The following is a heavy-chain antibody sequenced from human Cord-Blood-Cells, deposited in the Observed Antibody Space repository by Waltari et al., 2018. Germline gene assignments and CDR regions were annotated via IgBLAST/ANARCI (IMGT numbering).Heavy chain of an antibody. CDR1: GYSISSGYY. J-gene: IGHJ5*02. CDR2: IYHSGST. Sequence: QVQLQESGPGLVKPSETLSLTCAVSGYSISSGYYWGWIRQPPGKGLEWIGSIYHSGSTYYNPSRKRRVNISVDTSKNQFSRKLSSVTAADTAVYYCARDYRRGGVRWFDPWGQGTLVTVSS. CDR3: ARDYRRGGVRWFDP. V-gene: IGHV4-38-2*02. D-gene: IGHD3-16*01.